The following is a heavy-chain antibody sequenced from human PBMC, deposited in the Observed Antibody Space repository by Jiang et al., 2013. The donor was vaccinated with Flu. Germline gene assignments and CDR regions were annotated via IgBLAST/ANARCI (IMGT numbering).Heavy chain of an antibody. Sequence: QTLSLTCAISGDSVSSNVAAWNWIRQSPSRGLECLGRTYYRSKWSHDYAVSVKSRITINPDTSKNQFSLQLNSVTPEDTAVYYCTRSTNSGFDIWGQGTMVTVSS. D-gene: IGHD1-7*01. CDR1: GDSVSSNVAA. V-gene: IGHV6-1*01. CDR3: TRSTNSGFDI. J-gene: IGHJ3*02. CDR2: TYYRSKWSH.